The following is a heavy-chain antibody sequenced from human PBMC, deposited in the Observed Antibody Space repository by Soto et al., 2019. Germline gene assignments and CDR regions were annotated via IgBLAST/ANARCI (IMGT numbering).Heavy chain of an antibody. CDR2: MNPNSGNT. V-gene: IGHV1-8*01. CDR1: GYTFTSYD. CDR3: ARGRRCSSTSCYEYYYYYMDV. J-gene: IGHJ6*03. Sequence: ASVKVSCKASGYTFTSYDINCVRQATGQGLEWMGWMNPNSGNTGYAQKFEGRVTMTRNTSISTAYMELSSLRSEDTAVYYCARGRRCSSTSCYEYYYYYMDVWGKGTTVTVSS. D-gene: IGHD2-2*01.